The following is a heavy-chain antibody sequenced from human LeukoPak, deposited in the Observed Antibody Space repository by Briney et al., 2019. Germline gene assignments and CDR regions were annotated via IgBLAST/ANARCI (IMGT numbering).Heavy chain of an antibody. CDR1: GYTFTGYY. J-gene: IGHJ4*02. Sequence: GASVKVSCKASGYTFTGYYIHWVRQAPGQGLEWMGWINPNSGVTNYAQKFQGRVTMTRDTSISTAYMELSRLRSDDTAVYYCARWGSGSNSFDYWGQGTPVTVSS. CDR2: INPNSGVT. V-gene: IGHV1-2*02. D-gene: IGHD6-19*01. CDR3: ARWGSGSNSFDY.